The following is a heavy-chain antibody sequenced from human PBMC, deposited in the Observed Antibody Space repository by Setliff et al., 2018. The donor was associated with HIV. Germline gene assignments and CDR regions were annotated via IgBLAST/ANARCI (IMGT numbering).Heavy chain of an antibody. V-gene: IGHV4-61*09. CDR2: IHTSGST. D-gene: IGHD3-10*01. Sequence: PSETLSLTCTVSGGSISSGSYYWSWIRQPAGKGLEWMVHIHTSGSTKYNPSLKSRVTISADTSKNQFSLNLGSVTAAETAVYYCARVGYHGSGRYSFDYWGQGTLVTVSS. J-gene: IGHJ4*02. CDR3: ARVGYHGSGRYSFDY. CDR1: GGSISSGSYY.